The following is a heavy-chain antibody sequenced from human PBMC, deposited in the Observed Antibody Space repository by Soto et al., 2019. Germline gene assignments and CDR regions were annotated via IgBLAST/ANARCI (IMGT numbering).Heavy chain of an antibody. CDR2: INHSGST. CDR1: GGSFSGYY. J-gene: IGHJ4*02. CDR3: ARGSRERRKDYYVTSGYYQDMYYFDY. V-gene: IGHV4-34*01. Sequence: QVQLQQWGAGLLKPSETLSLTCAVYGGSFSGYYWSWIRQPPGKGLEWIGEINHSGSTNYNPSLKRRVPTPVDTYKNQFSLKLSSVTAADTAVYYCARGSRERRKDYYVTSGYYQDMYYFDYWGQGTLVTVSS. D-gene: IGHD3-22*01.